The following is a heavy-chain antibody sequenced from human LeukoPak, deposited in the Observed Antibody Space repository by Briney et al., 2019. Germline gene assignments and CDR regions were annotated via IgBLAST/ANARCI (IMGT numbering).Heavy chain of an antibody. CDR2: IYYSGIT. J-gene: IGHJ6*03. CDR1: GGSISNYY. CDR3: ASFSYYYYFMDV. V-gene: IGHV4-59*12. Sequence: ASETLSLTCTVSGGSISNYYWSWIRQPPGKGLEWIASIYYSGITYFNPSLKSRVTISLDTSKNQFSLKLSSVTAADTAVYCCASFSYYYYFMDVWGKGTTVTVSS.